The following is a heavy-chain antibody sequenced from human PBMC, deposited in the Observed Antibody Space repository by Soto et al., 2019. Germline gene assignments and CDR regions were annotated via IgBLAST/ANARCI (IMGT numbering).Heavy chain of an antibody. CDR2: AHHSGRT. CDR1: GGSMSSSNW. D-gene: IGHD6-6*01. CDR3: ARSEAPVLAY. Sequence: QVQLQESGPGLVKPSGTLSLTCTVSGGSMSSSNWWNWVRQPPGKGLEWIGEAHHSGRTNYNPSLKSRVTISVARSKTHFSLELSSVTAADTAVYYRARSEAPVLAYWGQGTLVTVSS. V-gene: IGHV4-4*02. J-gene: IGHJ4*02.